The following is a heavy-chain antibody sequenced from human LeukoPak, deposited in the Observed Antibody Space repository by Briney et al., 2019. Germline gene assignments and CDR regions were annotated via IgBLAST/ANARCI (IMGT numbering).Heavy chain of an antibody. Sequence: SGPTLVNPTQSLTLTCTFSGFSLSTSEVGVGWIRQPPGKALEWLALIYWTDDKSYSPSLKSRLTITKDTSKNQVVLTMTNMDHVVTATYYCAHLRYTYGLTYWGQGTLVTVSS. J-gene: IGHJ4*02. CDR2: IYWTDDK. V-gene: IGHV2-5*01. D-gene: IGHD5-18*01. CDR3: AHLRYTYGLTY. CDR1: GFSLSTSEVG.